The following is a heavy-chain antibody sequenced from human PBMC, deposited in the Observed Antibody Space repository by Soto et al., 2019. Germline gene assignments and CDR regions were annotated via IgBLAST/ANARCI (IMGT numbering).Heavy chain of an antibody. D-gene: IGHD3-3*01. CDR1: GFTFSSYS. CDR2: ISSSSSTI. V-gene: IGHV3-48*02. CDR3: ARNYDFWSGYYILTAASFDY. J-gene: IGHJ4*02. Sequence: GGSLRLSCAASGFTFSSYSMNWVRQAPGKGLEWVSYISSSSSTIYYADSVKGRFTISRDNAKNSLYLQMNSLRDEDTAVYYCARNYDFWSGYYILTAASFDYWGQGTLVTVSS.